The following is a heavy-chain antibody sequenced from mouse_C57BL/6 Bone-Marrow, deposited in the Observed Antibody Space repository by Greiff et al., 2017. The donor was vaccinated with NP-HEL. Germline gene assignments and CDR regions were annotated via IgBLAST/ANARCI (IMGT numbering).Heavy chain of an antibody. D-gene: IGHD1-1*01. CDR3: AGPTVVAKGYFDY. J-gene: IGHJ2*01. V-gene: IGHV1-55*01. Sequence: QVQLKQPGAELVKPGASVKMSCKASGYPFTSYWITWVKQRPGQGLEWIGDIYPGSGSTNYNEKFKSKATLTVDTASSTAYMQLSSLPSGDSAVYYGAGPTVVAKGYFDYWGQGTTLTVSS. CDR2: IYPGSGST. CDR1: GYPFTSYW.